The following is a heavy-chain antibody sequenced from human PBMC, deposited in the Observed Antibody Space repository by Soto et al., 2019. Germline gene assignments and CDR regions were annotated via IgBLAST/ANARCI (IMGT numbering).Heavy chain of an antibody. Sequence: EVQLVESGGGLVQPGRSLRLSCAASGFTFDDYAMHWVRQAPGKGLEWVSGIRWNSGSIGYADSVKGRFTISRDNAKNSLYLQMNSLSAEDTALYYCAKGSIVGATSGWGKGTLVTVSS. CDR3: AKGSIVGATSG. CDR1: GFTFDDYA. D-gene: IGHD1-26*01. V-gene: IGHV3-9*01. J-gene: IGHJ4*02. CDR2: IRWNSGSI.